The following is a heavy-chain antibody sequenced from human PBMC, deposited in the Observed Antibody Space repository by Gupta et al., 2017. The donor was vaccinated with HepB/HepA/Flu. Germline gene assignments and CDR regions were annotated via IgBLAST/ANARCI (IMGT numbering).Heavy chain of an antibody. CDR1: GDSISNSF. J-gene: IGHJ4*02. CDR2: ISFNEGT. V-gene: IGHV4-59*08. CDR3: ARKMGTMVVTPYFDY. D-gene: IGHD4-23*01. Sequence: QVQLQESGPGLVKPSETLSLTCSVSGDSISNSFWTWIRQPPGKGLEWIGHISFNEGTNYNPSLKSRVSISLHTSKNQFSLRLSSETAADTAIYYCARKMGTMVVTPYFDYWGQGTLVTVSS.